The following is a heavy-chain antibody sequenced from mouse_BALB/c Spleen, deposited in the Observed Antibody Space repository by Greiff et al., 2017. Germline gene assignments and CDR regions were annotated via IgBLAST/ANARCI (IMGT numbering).Heavy chain of an antibody. CDR1: GFTFSSYT. Sequence: EVMLVESGGGLVKPGGSLKLSCAASGFTFSSYTMSWVRQTPEKRLEWVATISSGGSYTYYPDSVKGRFTISRDNAKNTLYLQMSSLKSEDTAMYYCTRDYYGQYWYFDVWGAGTTVTVSS. J-gene: IGHJ1*01. D-gene: IGHD2-1*01. CDR3: TRDYYGQYWYFDV. CDR2: ISSGGSYT. V-gene: IGHV5-6-4*01.